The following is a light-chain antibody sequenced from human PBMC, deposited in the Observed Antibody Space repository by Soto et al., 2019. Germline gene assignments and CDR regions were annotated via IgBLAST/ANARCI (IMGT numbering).Light chain of an antibody. V-gene: IGKV1-9*01. Sequence: GDRVTLTCRASQGISSYLAWYRQQPGKAPKLLISAASTLESGVPSRFSGSGSGTEFTLTISSLQPEDFATYYCQQLDSFPITFGQGTRLEIK. CDR3: QQLDSFPIT. CDR1: QGISSY. J-gene: IGKJ5*01. CDR2: AAS.